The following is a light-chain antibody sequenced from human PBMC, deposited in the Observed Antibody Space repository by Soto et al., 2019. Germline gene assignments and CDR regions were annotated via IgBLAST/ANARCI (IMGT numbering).Light chain of an antibody. CDR2: EVN. Sequence: QSALTQPPSASGSPGQSVAISCTGTSSDVGGYNYVSWYQQHPGKAPKLMIYEVNKRPSGVPDRFSGSKSGNTASLTVSGLQAEDEADYYCSSYAGSSTLVFGTGTKVTVL. J-gene: IGLJ1*01. CDR3: SSYAGSSTLV. CDR1: SSDVGGYNY. V-gene: IGLV2-8*01.